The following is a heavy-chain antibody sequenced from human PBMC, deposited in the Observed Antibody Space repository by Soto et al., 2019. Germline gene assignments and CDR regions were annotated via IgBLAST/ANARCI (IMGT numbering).Heavy chain of an antibody. Sequence: GESLKISRQGSGYSFASYCIDWLHQLPAKDLEWMGIIYPRDSDTRYSPSFQGHGTISADKSLRTAYLHWTSLKASDTGLHYYARTRWFTLGVCYEGKDVWGQGTTVTVYS. CDR2: IYPRDSDT. D-gene: IGHD3-3*01. CDR1: GYSFASYC. CDR3: ARTRWFTLGVCYEGKDV. V-gene: IGHV5-51*07. J-gene: IGHJ6*02.